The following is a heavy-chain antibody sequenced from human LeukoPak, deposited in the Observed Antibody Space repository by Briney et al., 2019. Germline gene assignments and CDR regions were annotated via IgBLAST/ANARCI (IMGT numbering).Heavy chain of an antibody. CDR3: ARIWGSPYYFDY. J-gene: IGHJ4*02. CDR1: GGSISSYY. D-gene: IGHD3-16*01. Sequence: PSETLSLTCTVSGGSISSYYWSWIRQPPGKGLEWIGYIYYSGSTNYNPSLKSRVTISVDTSKNQFSLKLSSVTAADTAVYYCARIWGSPYYFDYWGQGTLVTVSS. V-gene: IGHV4-59*08. CDR2: IYYSGST.